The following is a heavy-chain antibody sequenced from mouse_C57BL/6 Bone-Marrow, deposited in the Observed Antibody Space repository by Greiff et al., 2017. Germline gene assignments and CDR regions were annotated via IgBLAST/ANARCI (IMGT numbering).Heavy chain of an antibody. Sequence: VQLQQSGPELVKPGASVKISCKASGYTFTDYYMNWVKQSHGKSLEWIGDINPNNGGTSYNQKFKGKATLTVDKSSSTAYMELRSLTSEDSAFYYCARRPYWYFDVWGTGTTVTVSS. CDR3: ARRPYWYFDV. J-gene: IGHJ1*03. CDR2: INPNNGGT. V-gene: IGHV1-26*01. CDR1: GYTFTDYY.